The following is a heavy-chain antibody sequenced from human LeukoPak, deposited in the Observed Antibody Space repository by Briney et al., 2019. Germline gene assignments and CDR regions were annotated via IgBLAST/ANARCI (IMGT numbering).Heavy chain of an antibody. V-gene: IGHV3-23*01. J-gene: IGHJ6*03. D-gene: IGHD1-26*01. CDR3: AKTQSHSGSHLYYYYYYMDV. CDR2: ISDSGGST. CDR1: GFTFSSYG. Sequence: PGGTLRLSCVDSGFTFSSYGMNWVRQAPGKGLEWVSTISDSGGSTYYVDYVKGRFTISRDNSKNTLYLQMNSLRAEDTAVYYCAKTQSHSGSHLYYYYYYMDVWGKGTTVTISS.